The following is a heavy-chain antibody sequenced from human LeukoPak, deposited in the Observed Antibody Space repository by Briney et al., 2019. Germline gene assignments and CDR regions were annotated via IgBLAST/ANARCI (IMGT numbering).Heavy chain of an antibody. V-gene: IGHV4-59*08. CDR3: ARGTGIAAAGTFHYYYMDV. D-gene: IGHD6-13*01. CDR2: IYHSGST. Sequence: PSETLSLTCTVSGGSISTYYWSWIRQPPGKGLEWIGYIYHSGSTNYNPSLKSRVTISVDTSKNQFSLKLSSVTAADTAVYYCARGTGIAAAGTFHYYYMDVWGKGTTVTVSS. J-gene: IGHJ6*03. CDR1: GGSISTYY.